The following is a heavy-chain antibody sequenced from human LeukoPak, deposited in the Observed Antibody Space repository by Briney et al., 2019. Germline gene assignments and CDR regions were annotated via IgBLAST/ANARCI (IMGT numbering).Heavy chain of an antibody. D-gene: IGHD2/OR15-2a*01. CDR1: GFTFSNYA. CDR2: ISSSSTSTI. CDR3: AKDLSYGLDV. J-gene: IGHJ6*02. V-gene: IGHV3-48*01. Sequence: GGSLRLSCAASGFTFSNYAMNWVRQAPGKGLEWVSYISSSSTSTIYYADSVKGRFTISRDNSKNTLYLQMNSLRAEDTAVYYCAKDLSYGLDVWGQGTTVTVSS.